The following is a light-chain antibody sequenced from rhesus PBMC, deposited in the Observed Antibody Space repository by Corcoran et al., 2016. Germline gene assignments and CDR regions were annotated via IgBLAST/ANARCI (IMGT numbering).Light chain of an antibody. CDR3: LQYNSSPFT. J-gene: IGKJ3*01. V-gene: IGKV1-22*01. Sequence: DIQMTQSPSSLSASVGDKVTITCRASPGISGWLAWYQQNPGEAPRLLIYSTSSVQSGVPSRFSGSWSGEDFTLTISSLQPEDCATYYCLQYNSSPFTFGPGTKLDI. CDR1: PGISGW. CDR2: STS.